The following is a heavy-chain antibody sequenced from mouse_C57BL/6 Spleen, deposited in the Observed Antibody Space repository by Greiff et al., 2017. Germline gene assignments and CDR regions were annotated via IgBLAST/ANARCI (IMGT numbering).Heavy chain of an antibody. Sequence: QVQLQQPGAELVKPGASVKLSCKASGYTFTSYWMHWVKQRPGQGLEWIGMIHPNSGSTNYNEKFKSKATLTVDKSSSTAYMQLSSLTSEDSAVXYCARSGDSSYYAMDYWGQGTSVTVSS. V-gene: IGHV1-64*01. CDR3: ARSGDSSYYAMDY. CDR2: IHPNSGST. CDR1: GYTFTSYW. D-gene: IGHD2-12*01. J-gene: IGHJ4*01.